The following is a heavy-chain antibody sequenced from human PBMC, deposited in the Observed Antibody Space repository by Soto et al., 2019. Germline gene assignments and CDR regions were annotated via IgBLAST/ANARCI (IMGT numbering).Heavy chain of an antibody. CDR3: ARAFRGYYYDSSGYLFDY. D-gene: IGHD3-22*01. CDR1: GFTFSSYE. V-gene: IGHV3-48*03. Sequence: GESLKISCAASGFTFSSYEMNWVRQAPGKGLEWVSYISSSGSTIYYADSVKGRFTISRDNAKNSLYLQMNSLRAEDTAVYYCARAFRGYYYDSSGYLFDYWGQGTLVTVSS. J-gene: IGHJ4*02. CDR2: ISSSGSTI.